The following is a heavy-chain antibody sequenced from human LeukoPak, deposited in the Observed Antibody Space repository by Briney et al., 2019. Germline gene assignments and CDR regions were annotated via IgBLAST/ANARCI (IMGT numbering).Heavy chain of an antibody. J-gene: IGHJ4*02. CDR3: ARDQRWLQLGYFDY. V-gene: IGHV3-21*01. CDR2: ISSSSSYI. Sequence: PGGSLRLSCAASGFTFSSYSMNWVRQAPGKGLEWASSISSSSSYIYYADSVKGRFTISRDNAKNSLYLQMNSLRAEDTAVYYCARDQRWLQLGYFDYWGQGTLVTVSS. CDR1: GFTFSSYS. D-gene: IGHD5-24*01.